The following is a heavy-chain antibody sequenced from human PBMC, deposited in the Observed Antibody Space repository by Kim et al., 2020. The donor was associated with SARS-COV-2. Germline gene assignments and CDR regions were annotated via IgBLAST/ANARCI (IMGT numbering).Heavy chain of an antibody. Sequence: GGSLRLSCAASGFTFDDYAMHWVRQAPGKGLEWVSGISWNSGSIGYADSVKGRFTISRDNAKNSLYLQMNSLRAEDTALYYCAKDRSSGWPDEIGETGLDYWGQGTLVTVSS. V-gene: IGHV3-9*01. CDR2: ISWNSGSI. CDR3: AKDRSSGWPDEIGETGLDY. J-gene: IGHJ4*02. D-gene: IGHD6-19*01. CDR1: GFTFDDYA.